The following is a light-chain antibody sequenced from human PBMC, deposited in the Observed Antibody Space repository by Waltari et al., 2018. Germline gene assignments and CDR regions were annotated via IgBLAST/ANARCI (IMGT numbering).Light chain of an antibody. J-gene: IGLJ3*02. CDR1: SDHSSNV. Sequence: QLVLTQSPSASASLGASVKLTCTLISDHSSNVLAWLQQQPTKGPRYVMKVNSDGSHNKGDGIPARFSGCSAGAERYLTIASLQSEDEADYYCRTGGHGTGVFGGGTKLTVL. CDR2: VNSDGSH. CDR3: RTGGHGTGV. V-gene: IGLV4-69*01.